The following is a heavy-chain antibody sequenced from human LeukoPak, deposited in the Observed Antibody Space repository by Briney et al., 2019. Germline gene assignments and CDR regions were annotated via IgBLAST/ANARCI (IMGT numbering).Heavy chain of an antibody. CDR1: GCTFSNYW. CDR3: ARANSFDI. J-gene: IGHJ3*02. Sequence: GGSLRLSCAASGCTFSNYWMSWVPQAPGKGLEWVANIKEDGSEKYYVDSVKGRFTISRDNAKNSLYLQMNSLRAEDTAVYYCARANSFDIWGQGTMVTVSS. CDR2: IKEDGSEK. D-gene: IGHD5-24*01. V-gene: IGHV3-7*05.